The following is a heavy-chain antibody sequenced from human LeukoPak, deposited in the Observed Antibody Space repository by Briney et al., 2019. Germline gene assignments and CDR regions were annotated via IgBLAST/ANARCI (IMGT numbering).Heavy chain of an antibody. D-gene: IGHD2-2*02. Sequence: SETLSLTCTVSGGSISGGGYYWSWIRQHPGKGLEWIGYIYYSGSTYYNPSLKSRLTISVDTSKNQFSLKLSSVTAADTAVYYCASTVVPAAIGWFDPWGQGTLVTVSS. V-gene: IGHV4-31*03. CDR2: IYYSGST. CDR3: ASTVVPAAIGWFDP. J-gene: IGHJ5*02. CDR1: GGSISGGGYY.